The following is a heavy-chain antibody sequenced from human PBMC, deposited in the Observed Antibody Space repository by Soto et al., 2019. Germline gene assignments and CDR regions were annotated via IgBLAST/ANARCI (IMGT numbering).Heavy chain of an antibody. D-gene: IGHD6-13*01. CDR1: GYTFTSYG. V-gene: IGHV1-18*04. CDR2: ISAYNGNT. CDR3: ARGDSNIAALRAFRFDY. J-gene: IGHJ4*02. Sequence: ASVKVSCRASGYTFTSYGISWVRQAPGQGLEWMGWISAYNGNTNYAQKLQGRVTMTTDTSTSTAYMELRSLRSDDTAVYYCARGDSNIAALRAFRFDYWGQGTLVTVSS.